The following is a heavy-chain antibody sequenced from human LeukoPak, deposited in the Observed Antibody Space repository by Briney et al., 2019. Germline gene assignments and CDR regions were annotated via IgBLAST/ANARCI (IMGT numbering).Heavy chain of an antibody. CDR1: GFTFSSYA. Sequence: GGSLRLSCAASGFTFSSYAMSWVRQAPVKGLEWVSAISGSGGSTYYADSVKGRFTISRDNSKNTLYLQMNSLRAEDTAVYYCAKGSYYDFWSGYYGFDYWGQGTLVTVSS. V-gene: IGHV3-23*01. CDR2: ISGSGGST. J-gene: IGHJ4*02. D-gene: IGHD3-3*01. CDR3: AKGSYYDFWSGYYGFDY.